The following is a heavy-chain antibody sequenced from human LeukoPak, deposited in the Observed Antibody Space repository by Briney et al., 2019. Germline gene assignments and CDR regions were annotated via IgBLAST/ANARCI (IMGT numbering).Heavy chain of an antibody. CDR1: RFTFNNYA. V-gene: IGHV3-23*01. CDR3: AKGPAKGYSTSWFDY. D-gene: IGHD6-13*01. CDR2: IIDSGDGT. Sequence: PGGSLRLSCAASRFTFNNYAMNWVRQAPGKGLEWVSTIIDSGDGTYYADSVKGRFTISRDNSKNTLYLQVNSLRAEDTAIYYCAKGPAKGYSTSWFDYWGQGTLVTVSS. J-gene: IGHJ4*02.